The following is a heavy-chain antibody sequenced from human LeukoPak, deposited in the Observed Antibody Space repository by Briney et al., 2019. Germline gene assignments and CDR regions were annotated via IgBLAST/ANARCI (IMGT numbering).Heavy chain of an antibody. V-gene: IGHV4-34*01. CDR3: ARGHCGGDCYSGYYFDY. CDR1: GVSFSGYY. D-gene: IGHD2-21*02. CDR2: INHSGST. Sequence: RTSETLSLTCAVYGVSFSGYYWSWIRQPPGKGLEWIGEINHSGSTNYNPSLKSRVTISVDTSKNQFSLKLSSVTAADTAVYYCARGHCGGDCYSGYYFDYWGQGTLVTVSS. J-gene: IGHJ4*02.